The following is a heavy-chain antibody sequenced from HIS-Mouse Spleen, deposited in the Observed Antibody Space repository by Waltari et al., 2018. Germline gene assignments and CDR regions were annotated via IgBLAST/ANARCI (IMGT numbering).Heavy chain of an antibody. CDR3: ARHQIGYYGSGSYYNWFDP. V-gene: IGHV4-59*08. CDR2: LYYSGRT. CDR1: GGSISSYY. J-gene: IGHJ5*02. Sequence: QVQLQESGPGLVKPSETLSLTCTVSGGSISSYYWSWIRQPPGKGLEWIGYLYYSGRTSYNPSLKTRVTISVDTSKNQFSLKLISVTAADTAVYYCARHQIGYYGSGSYYNWFDPWGQGTLVTVSS. D-gene: IGHD3-10*01.